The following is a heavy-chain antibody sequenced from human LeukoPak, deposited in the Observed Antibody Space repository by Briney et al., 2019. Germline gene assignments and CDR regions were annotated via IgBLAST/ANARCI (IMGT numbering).Heavy chain of an antibody. J-gene: IGHJ6*02. V-gene: IGHV3-21*01. D-gene: IGHD3-3*01. CDR3: ASPQYYDFWSGYYFSGGMDV. CDR1: GFTFSSYS. CDR2: ISSSSSSI. Sequence: GGSLRLSCAAFGFTFSSYSMNWVRQAPGKGLEWVSSISSSSSSIYYADSVKGRFTISRDNAKNSLYLQMNSLRAEDTAVYYCASPQYYDFWSGYYFSGGMDVWGQGTTVTVSS.